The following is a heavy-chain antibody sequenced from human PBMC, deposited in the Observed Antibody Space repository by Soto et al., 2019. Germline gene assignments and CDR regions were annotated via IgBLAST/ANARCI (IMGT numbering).Heavy chain of an antibody. V-gene: IGHV1-2*04. CDR3: ARGAPRAGDYHRGPYSSYLDV. CDR2: INPNSGGT. J-gene: IGHJ6*03. CDR1: GYTFTGYY. D-gene: IGHD4-17*01. Sequence: GASVKVSCKASGYTFTGYYRQWVRHAPGQGLGWMGWINPNSGGTNYAQKFQGWVTMTRDTSISTAYMELSRLRSDDTAVYYCARGAPRAGDYHRGPYSSYLDVRGKGTTLTVPS.